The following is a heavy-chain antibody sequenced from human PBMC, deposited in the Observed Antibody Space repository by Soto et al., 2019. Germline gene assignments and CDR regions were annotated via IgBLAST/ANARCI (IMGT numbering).Heavy chain of an antibody. D-gene: IGHD2-15*01. Sequence: EVQLLESGGGLVQPGGSLRLSCAASGFTFSSYAMSWVRQAPGKGLEWVSAISGSGGSTYYADSVKGRFTISRDNSKNTLYQQMNSLRAEDTAVYYCAKYNSGELLLHDYWGQGTLVTVSS. CDR1: GFTFSSYA. V-gene: IGHV3-23*01. CDR2: ISGSGGST. CDR3: AKYNSGELLLHDY. J-gene: IGHJ4*02.